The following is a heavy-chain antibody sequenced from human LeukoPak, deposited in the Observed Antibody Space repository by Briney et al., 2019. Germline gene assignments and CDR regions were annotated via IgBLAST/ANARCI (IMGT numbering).Heavy chain of an antibody. CDR2: TYYRSKWYN. CDR1: GGSVSSNSAT. Sequence: SQTISLTCAIYGGSVSSNSATWNRIRKSPSRELKWTGRTYYRSKWYNEYAASVKSRTTINPDTSKNQFSLHLNSVTPEDTAVYYCAGSHSSTWYPDCWGQGTLVTVSS. J-gene: IGHJ4*02. D-gene: IGHD6-13*01. CDR3: AGSHSSTWYPDC. V-gene: IGHV6-1*01.